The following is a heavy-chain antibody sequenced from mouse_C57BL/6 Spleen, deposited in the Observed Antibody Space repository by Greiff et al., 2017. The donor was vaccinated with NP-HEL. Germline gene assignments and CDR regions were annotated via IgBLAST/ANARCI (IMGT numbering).Heavy chain of an antibody. V-gene: IGHV1-53*01. CDR3: ARGGYYYSYFDD. CDR1: GYTFTSYW. CDR2: IYPGNGGP. J-gene: IGHJ2*01. D-gene: IGHD1-1*01. Sequence: QVQLQQPGTELVKPGASVKLSCKASGYTFTSYWMHWVKQRPGQGLEWIGQIYPGNGGPNYNEKFKGKATLTVDKSSSTAYMQLSSLTSEDSAVYYSARGGYYYSYFDDWGKGTTLTVSS.